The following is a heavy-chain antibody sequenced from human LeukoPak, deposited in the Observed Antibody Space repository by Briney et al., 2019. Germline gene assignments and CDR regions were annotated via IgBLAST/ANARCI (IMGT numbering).Heavy chain of an antibody. D-gene: IGHD5-18*01. CDR2: IYTSGTI. V-gene: IGHV4-4*07. CDR1: GGSISSYY. Sequence: SETLSLTCTVSGGSISSYYWSWIRQPAGTALEWIGRIYTSGTITYNPSLKSRVTMSVDTSKNQFSLKLSSVTAADTAVYYCARTDTAMATDAFDIWGQGTMVTVSS. J-gene: IGHJ3*02. CDR3: ARTDTAMATDAFDI.